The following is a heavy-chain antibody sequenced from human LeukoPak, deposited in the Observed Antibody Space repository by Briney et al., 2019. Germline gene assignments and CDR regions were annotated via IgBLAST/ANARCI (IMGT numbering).Heavy chain of an antibody. CDR3: ARGYGWVDY. V-gene: IGHV3-7*05. CDR1: GFSFSGYW. CDR2: IKKDGSDK. D-gene: IGHD5-18*01. Sequence: PGGTLRLSCAASGFSFSGYWMTWVRPAPGKGLEWVAHIKKDGSDKFDVDSVKDRFTIARDNTKNALYLQMNSLRAEDTAVYCCARGYGWVDYWGEGTLVSVSS. J-gene: IGHJ4*02.